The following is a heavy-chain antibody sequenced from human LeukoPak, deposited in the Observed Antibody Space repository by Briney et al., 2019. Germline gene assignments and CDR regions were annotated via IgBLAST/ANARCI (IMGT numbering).Heavy chain of an antibody. Sequence: GGSLTLSCAASGFTFDDYGMSWVRQAPGKGLEWDCGINWNGGSTGYADSVEGRFTISRDNAKNSLYLQMSSLRAEDTALYYCARRAVVPAAPFDYWGQGTLVTVSS. J-gene: IGHJ4*02. CDR2: INWNGGST. CDR1: GFTFDDYG. V-gene: IGHV3-20*04. D-gene: IGHD2-2*01. CDR3: ARRAVVPAAPFDY.